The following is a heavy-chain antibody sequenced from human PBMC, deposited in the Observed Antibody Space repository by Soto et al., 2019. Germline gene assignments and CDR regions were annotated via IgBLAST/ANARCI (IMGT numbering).Heavy chain of an antibody. Sequence: QVQLVESGGGVVQPGRSLRLSCAASGFTFSSYAMHWVRQAPGKGLEWVAVISYDGSNKYYADSVKGRFTISRDNSKNSLYRQMNSLRAEDTAVYYCARGAEWELLGGLGYWGQGTLVTVSS. CDR3: ARGAEWELLGGLGY. CDR2: ISYDGSNK. J-gene: IGHJ4*02. CDR1: GFTFSSYA. D-gene: IGHD1-26*01. V-gene: IGHV3-30-3*01.